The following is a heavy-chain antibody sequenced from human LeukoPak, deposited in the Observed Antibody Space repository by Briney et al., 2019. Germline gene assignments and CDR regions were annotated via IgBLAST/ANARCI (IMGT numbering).Heavy chain of an antibody. J-gene: IGHJ4*02. CDR2: IIPILGIA. CDR1: GYTFTSYG. Sequence: GASVKVSCKASGYTFTSYGISWVRQAPGQGLEWMGRIIPILGIANYAQKFQGRVTITADKSTSTAYMELSSLRSEDTAVYYCARDGRAAADLDYWGQGTLVTVSS. V-gene: IGHV1-69*04. CDR3: ARDGRAAADLDY. D-gene: IGHD6-13*01.